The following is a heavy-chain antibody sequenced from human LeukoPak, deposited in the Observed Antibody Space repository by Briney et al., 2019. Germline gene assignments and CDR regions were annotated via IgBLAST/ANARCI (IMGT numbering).Heavy chain of an antibody. D-gene: IGHD3-10*01. Sequence: GASVKVSCKTSGYTFSNSGLHWVRQAPGQSLEWMGWINAGNGNRKYSQKFQDRLTITRDTSASTVYMKLNSLKSEDTAMYFCARGRGLIGTSRFDPWGQGTLVIVSS. CDR2: INAGNGNR. CDR1: GYTFSNSG. CDR3: ARGRGLIGTSRFDP. J-gene: IGHJ5*02. V-gene: IGHV1-3*01.